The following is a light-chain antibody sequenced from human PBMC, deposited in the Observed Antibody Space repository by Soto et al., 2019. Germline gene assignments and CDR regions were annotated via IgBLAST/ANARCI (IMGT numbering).Light chain of an antibody. CDR2: EVT. CDR3: SSFASSNTWV. Sequence: QSALTQPPSASGAPGQSVTISCTGTSSDVGAYNYVSWYQQHAGKAPQLVIYEVTKRPSGVPDRFSGSKSANTSSLTVSGLQAEDEADYYCSSFASSNTWVFGGGTKVTVL. V-gene: IGLV2-8*01. J-gene: IGLJ3*02. CDR1: SSDVGAYNY.